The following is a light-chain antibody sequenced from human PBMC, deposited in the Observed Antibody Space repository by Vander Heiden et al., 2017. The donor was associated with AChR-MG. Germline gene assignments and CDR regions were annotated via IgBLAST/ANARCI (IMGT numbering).Light chain of an antibody. J-gene: IGLJ3*02. CDR3: QSADSSGPWV. CDR2: KDS. V-gene: IGLV3-25*03. Sequence: SYELTQPPSVSVSPGQTARITCSGDALPKQYAYWYQQKPDQAPVLVIYKDSERPSGIPERFSGSSSGTTVTLTISGVQAEDEADYYCQSADSSGPWVFGGGTKLTVL. CDR1: ALPKQY.